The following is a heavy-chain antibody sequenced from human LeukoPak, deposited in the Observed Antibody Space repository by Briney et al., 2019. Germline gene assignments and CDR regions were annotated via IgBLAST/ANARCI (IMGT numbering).Heavy chain of an antibody. J-gene: IGHJ5*02. CDR1: GFTFSSYE. Sequence: GGSLRLSCAASGFTFSSYEMNWVRQAPGKGLEWVSYISSSGSTIYYADSVKGRFTISRDNSKNTLYLQMNSLRAEDTAVYYCAKDGAMVRGAYYPWGQGTLVTVSS. CDR3: AKDGAMVRGAYYP. D-gene: IGHD3-10*01. V-gene: IGHV3-48*03. CDR2: ISSSGSTI.